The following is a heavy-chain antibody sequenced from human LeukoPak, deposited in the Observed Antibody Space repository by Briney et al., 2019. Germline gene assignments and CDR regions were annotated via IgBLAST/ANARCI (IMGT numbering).Heavy chain of an antibody. Sequence: SETLSLTCTVSGGSINNYYWTWVRQPPGKGLEWIGFIYYSGSTDYNPSLNSRVTISVDTPKNHFSLKLTSVTAADTAVYYCARAGQRISSGYPNWFDPWGQGILVTVSS. CDR1: GGSINNYY. CDR2: IYYSGST. V-gene: IGHV4-59*01. D-gene: IGHD3-22*01. CDR3: ARAGQRISSGYPNWFDP. J-gene: IGHJ5*02.